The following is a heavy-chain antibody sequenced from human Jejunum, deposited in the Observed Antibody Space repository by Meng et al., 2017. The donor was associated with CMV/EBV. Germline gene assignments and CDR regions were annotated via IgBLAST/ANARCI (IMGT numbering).Heavy chain of an antibody. D-gene: IGHD3-3*01. CDR1: GFTFSSYG. CDR2: ISYDGSKE. V-gene: IGHV3-30-3*01. CDR3: ARGRGPLEYYFDY. Sequence: GQLVESAGGVVQPGRSLRLSCAASGFTFSSYGMHWVRQAPGKGLEWVAVISYDGSKEYYADSVKGRFTISRDNSKNTLYLQMNSLRAEDTAVYYCARGRGPLEYYFDYWGQGTLVTVSS. J-gene: IGHJ4*02.